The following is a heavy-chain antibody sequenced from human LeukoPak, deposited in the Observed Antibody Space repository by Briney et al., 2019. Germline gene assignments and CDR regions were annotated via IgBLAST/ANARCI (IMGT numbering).Heavy chain of an antibody. CDR1: GGSLSGFY. D-gene: IGHD3-10*01. J-gene: IGHJ4*02. V-gene: IGHV4-34*01. CDR2: INQSGST. CDR3: ARGSVRFSFDY. Sequence: SETLSLTCAVYGGSLSGFYWSWIRQSPGKGLEWIGEINQSGSTNYNPSLKSRVTISVDTSKNQFSLKLSSVTAADTAVYYCARGSVRFSFDYWGQGTLVTVSS.